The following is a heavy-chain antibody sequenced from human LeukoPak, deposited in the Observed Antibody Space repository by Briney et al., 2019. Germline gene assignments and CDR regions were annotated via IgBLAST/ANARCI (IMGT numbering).Heavy chain of an antibody. CDR1: GFTFSSYS. Sequence: GGSLRLSCAASGFTFSSYSMNWVRQAPGKGLEWVSSISSSSSYIYYADSVKGRFTISRDNAKDSLYLQMNSLRAEDTAVYYCARDGGPRSYYYYYGMDVWGQGTTVTVSS. V-gene: IGHV3-21*01. D-gene: IGHD1-14*01. CDR3: ARDGGPRSYYYYYGMDV. J-gene: IGHJ6*02. CDR2: ISSSSSYI.